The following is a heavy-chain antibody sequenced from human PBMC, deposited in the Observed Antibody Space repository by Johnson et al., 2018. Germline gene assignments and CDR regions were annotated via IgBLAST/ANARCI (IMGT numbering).Heavy chain of an antibody. Sequence: QVQLVQSGGGVVQPGRSLRLSCVASEFTFSNYGMHWVRQAPGKGLEWVAVIWYDGRNRDYADSVKGRFTISRDNSKNTLYLQMNSLRAEDTAVYYCARDAEDGVVATTARAGIDVWGQGATVTVSS. J-gene: IGHJ6*02. CDR3: ARDAEDGVVATTARAGIDV. D-gene: IGHD5-12*01. CDR1: EFTFSNYG. V-gene: IGHV3-33*01. CDR2: IWYDGRNR.